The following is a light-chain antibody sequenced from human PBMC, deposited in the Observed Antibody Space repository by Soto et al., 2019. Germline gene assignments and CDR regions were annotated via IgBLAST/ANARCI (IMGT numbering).Light chain of an antibody. Sequence: DIQMTQSPSTLSASVGDRVTITCRASQNVGSWLAWYQQKPGKAPKLLIYDASSLDTGVPSRFSGGGYETEFTLTISSLQPDDFATYYCQQYTSYWYTFGQGTQLEI. CDR1: QNVGSW. CDR3: QQYTSYWYT. V-gene: IGKV1-5*01. J-gene: IGKJ2*01. CDR2: DAS.